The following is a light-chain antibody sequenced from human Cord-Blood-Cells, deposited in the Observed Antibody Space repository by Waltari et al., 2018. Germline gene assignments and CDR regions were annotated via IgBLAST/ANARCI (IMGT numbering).Light chain of an antibody. CDR2: GKN. J-gene: IGLJ2*01. Sequence: SSELTQDPAVSVALGQTVRITCQGDSLRSYYASWYQQKPGQAPVLVIYGKNNRPSGIPDRFSGSSSGNTASLTITGAQAEDEADYYCNSWDSSGNHRVFGGGTKLTVL. V-gene: IGLV3-19*01. CDR1: SLRSYY. CDR3: NSWDSSGNHRV.